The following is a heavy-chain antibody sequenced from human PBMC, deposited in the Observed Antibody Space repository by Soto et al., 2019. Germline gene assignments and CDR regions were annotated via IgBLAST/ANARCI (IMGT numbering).Heavy chain of an antibody. J-gene: IGHJ1*01. Sequence: ASVKVSCKASGYTFTSYGISWVRQAPGQGLEWMGWISAYNGNTNYAQKLQGRVTMTTDTSTSTAYMELRSLRSDDTAVYYCAGSIAYCGGDCYSGLDFQHWGQGTLVTVSS. CDR2: ISAYNGNT. D-gene: IGHD2-21*02. CDR3: AGSIAYCGGDCYSGLDFQH. CDR1: GYTFTSYG. V-gene: IGHV1-18*01.